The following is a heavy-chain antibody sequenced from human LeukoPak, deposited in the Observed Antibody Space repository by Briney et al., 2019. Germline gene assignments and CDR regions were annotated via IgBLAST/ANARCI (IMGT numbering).Heavy chain of an antibody. CDR3: ARDRAWNYFDY. D-gene: IGHD3-3*01. Sequence: GGSLRLSCAPSGFTFSSHGMHWVRQAPGKGLEWVAIISNDGSRKYYAHSVEGRFTIFRDNSKNTLYLQMDSLRAEDTAVYYCARDRAWNYFDYWGQGTLVTVSS. V-gene: IGHV3-30*03. CDR2: ISNDGSRK. CDR1: GFTFSSHG. J-gene: IGHJ4*02.